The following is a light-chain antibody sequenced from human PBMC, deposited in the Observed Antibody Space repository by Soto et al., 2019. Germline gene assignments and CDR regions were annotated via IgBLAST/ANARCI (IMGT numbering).Light chain of an antibody. CDR1: QTVGVT. CDR3: HPRQRWTRT. Sequence: EIVLTQSPATLSSSPGERATLSCRASQTVGVTLALYQHKPGLAPRLIIFEASNRAAAIPARSSRSGSGTAFIPTITSLEPEDFAFYYCHPRQRWTRTFGQGAKVDNK. J-gene: IGKJ1*01. V-gene: IGKV3-11*01. CDR2: EAS.